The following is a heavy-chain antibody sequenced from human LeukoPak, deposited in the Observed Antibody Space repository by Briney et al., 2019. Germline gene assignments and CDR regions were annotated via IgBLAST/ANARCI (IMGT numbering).Heavy chain of an antibody. Sequence: SETLSLTCAVSGYSISSGYYWGWIRQPPGKGLEWIGSIYYSGSTYYNPSLKSRVTISVDMSKNQFSLKLSSVTAADTAVYYCARIKGRLSWFDPWGQGTLVTVSS. CDR2: IYYSGST. J-gene: IGHJ5*02. CDR3: ARIKGRLSWFDP. CDR1: GYSISSGYY. V-gene: IGHV4-38-2*01.